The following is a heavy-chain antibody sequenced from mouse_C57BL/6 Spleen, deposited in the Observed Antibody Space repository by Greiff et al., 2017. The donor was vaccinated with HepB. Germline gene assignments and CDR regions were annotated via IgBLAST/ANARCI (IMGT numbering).Heavy chain of an antibody. CDR1: GYTFTSYW. D-gene: IGHD2-3*01. J-gene: IGHJ4*01. CDR3: ARRDGYYYLDY. Sequence: VQLQRPGAELVKPGASVKLSCKASGYTFTSYWMHWVKQRPGQGLEWIGMIHPNSGSTNYNEKFKSKATLTVDKSSSTAYMQLSSLTSEDSAVYYCARRDGYYYLDYWGQGTSVTVSS. V-gene: IGHV1-64*01. CDR2: IHPNSGST.